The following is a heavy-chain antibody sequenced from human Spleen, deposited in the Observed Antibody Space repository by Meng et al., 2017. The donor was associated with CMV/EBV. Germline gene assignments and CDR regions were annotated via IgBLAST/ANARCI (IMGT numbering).Heavy chain of an antibody. CDR2: IYYTGIT. D-gene: IGHD3-3*01. Sequence: SETLSLTCTVSGGSISYSYWSWIRQTPGKGLEWIGYIYYTGITKYSPSLKSRVTISIDTSKTQFSLKLSSVTAADTAVYYCARGRDFGVVTPGYWGQGILVTVSS. V-gene: IGHV4-59*01. CDR1: GGSISYSY. J-gene: IGHJ4*02. CDR3: ARGRDFGVVTPGY.